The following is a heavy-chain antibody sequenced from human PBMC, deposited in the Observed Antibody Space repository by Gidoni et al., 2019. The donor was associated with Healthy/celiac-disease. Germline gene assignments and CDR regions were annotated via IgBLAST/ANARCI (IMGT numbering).Heavy chain of an antibody. CDR2: IWYDGSNK. CDR1: GFTFSSYG. V-gene: IGHV3-33*01. D-gene: IGHD2-15*01. J-gene: IGHJ4*02. CDR3: AREIFGAGYGYYFDY. Sequence: QVQLVESGGGVVQPGRSLRLSCAASGFTFSSYGMHWVRQAPGKGLEWVAVIWYDGSNKYYADSVKGRFTISRDNSKNTLYLQMNSLRAEDTAVYYCAREIFGAGYGYYFDYWGQGTLVTVSS.